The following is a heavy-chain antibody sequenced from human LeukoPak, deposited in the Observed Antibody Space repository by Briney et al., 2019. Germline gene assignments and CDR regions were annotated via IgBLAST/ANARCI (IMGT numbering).Heavy chain of an antibody. CDR2: INPSGGST. CDR1: GGTFSDYA. J-gene: IGHJ4*02. CDR3: ARDLSSYYYDSSGYCDY. D-gene: IGHD3-22*01. Sequence: ASVKVSCKASGGTFSDYALNWVRQAPGQGLEWMGIINPSGGSTSYAQKFQGRVTMTRDTSTSTVYMELSSLRSEDTAVYYCARDLSSYYYDSSGYCDYWGQGTLVAVSS. V-gene: IGHV1-46*01.